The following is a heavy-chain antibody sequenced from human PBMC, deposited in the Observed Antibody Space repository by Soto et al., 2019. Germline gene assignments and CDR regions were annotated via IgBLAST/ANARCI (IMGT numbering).Heavy chain of an antibody. CDR1: GYKFSNYA. CDR3: AKDAGPLGTNDWYFDV. D-gene: IGHD3-16*01. CDR2: ISNGGDYI. Sequence: EVQLLESGGGLVQPGGSLRLSCAASGYKFSNYAMTWVRQAPGKGLEWVSCISNGGDYIYYADAVKGRVTISRDRSTSTLYLQMNGLTAHDTAVYYYAKDAGPLGTNDWYFDVWGRGTLVTV. V-gene: IGHV3-23*01. J-gene: IGHJ2*01.